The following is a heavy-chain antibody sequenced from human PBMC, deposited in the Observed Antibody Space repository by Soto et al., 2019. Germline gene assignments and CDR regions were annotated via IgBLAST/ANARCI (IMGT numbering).Heavy chain of an antibody. CDR1: GASITSTTYF. V-gene: IGHV4-39*01. Sequence: AETLSLTCTLSGASITSTTYFWAWIRKPPGQGLEWVGSIYYSSKTHYNPSHKSPVTISVDRSKNQSSLPMSSVTAADTAVYYCASWGPNYDFCRGGGMDVWGQGTTVTVSS. CDR2: IYYSSKT. D-gene: IGHD3-3*01. CDR3: ASWGPNYDFCRGGGMDV. J-gene: IGHJ6*02.